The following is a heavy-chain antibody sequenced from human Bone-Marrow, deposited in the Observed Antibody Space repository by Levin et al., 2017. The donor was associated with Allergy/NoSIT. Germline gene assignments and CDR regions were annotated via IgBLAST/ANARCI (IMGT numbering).Heavy chain of an antibody. CDR3: ARVAYDILTGPDAFDI. J-gene: IGHJ3*02. D-gene: IGHD3-9*01. Sequence: GGSLRLSCAASGFTFSDHYMDWVRQAPGKGLEWVGRTRNKANSYTTEYAASVKGRFTISRDDSKNSLYLQMNSLKTEDTAVYYCARVAYDILTGPDAFDIWGQGTMVTVSS. V-gene: IGHV3-72*01. CDR1: GFTFSDHY. CDR2: TRNKANSYTT.